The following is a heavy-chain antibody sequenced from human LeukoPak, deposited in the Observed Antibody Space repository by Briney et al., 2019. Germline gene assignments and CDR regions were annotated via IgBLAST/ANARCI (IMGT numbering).Heavy chain of an antibody. Sequence: SQPLSLTSAISVDTVSSNTASSSCIRPLPTGGIGWVGTTQTRFERYIDYAVSVKSRITINPDTSKNQFSLQLNSVTPEDTAVYYCARGGVVVEAVSIAAAGISWFDPWGQGTLVTVSS. CDR1: VDTVSSNTAS. CDR2: TQTRFERYI. J-gene: IGHJ5*02. V-gene: IGHV6-1*01. D-gene: IGHD6-13*01. CDR3: ARGGVVVEAVSIAAAGISWFDP.